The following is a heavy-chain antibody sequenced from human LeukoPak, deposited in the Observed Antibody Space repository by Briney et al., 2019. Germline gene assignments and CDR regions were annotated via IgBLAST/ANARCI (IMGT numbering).Heavy chain of an antibody. D-gene: IGHD5-18*01. CDR2: MNPESGNT. J-gene: IGHJ4*02. Sequence: ASVKVSCKASGYTFTNYDFIWVRQATGQGLEWMGWMNPESGNTGQAVKVQGRVTMTWDTSTSTAYMELGGLRSEDTAVYYCARERRIQLWLQDYWGQGTLVTVSS. CDR3: ARERRIQLWLQDY. CDR1: GYTFTNYD. V-gene: IGHV1-8*01.